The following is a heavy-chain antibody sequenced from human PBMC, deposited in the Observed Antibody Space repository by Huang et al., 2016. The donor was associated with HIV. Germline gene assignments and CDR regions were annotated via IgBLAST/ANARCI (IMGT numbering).Heavy chain of an antibody. CDR1: GYTFTSYA. Sequence: QVQLVQSGAEVKKPGASVKVFCKASGYTFTSYAMHWVRQAPGQRLEWMGWINGGNGDIKYSQKFQGRVTITRDTSASTAYMELSSRRSEDTAVYYCARGSSSWYPHYYYYYYMDVWGMGATVTVSS. CDR3: ARGSSSWYPHYYYYYYMDV. D-gene: IGHD6-13*01. V-gene: IGHV1-3*01. CDR2: INGGNGDI. J-gene: IGHJ6*03.